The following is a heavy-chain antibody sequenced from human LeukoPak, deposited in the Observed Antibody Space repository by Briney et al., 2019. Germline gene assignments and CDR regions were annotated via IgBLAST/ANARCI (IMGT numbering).Heavy chain of an antibody. J-gene: IGHJ5*02. V-gene: IGHV1-46*01. CDR2: ITPSSGST. CDR1: GYTFTSSY. CDR3: SRRSGGNSGFDP. D-gene: IGHD2-21*02. Sequence: GAPVRVSCRASGYTFTSSYMHWVRQAPGQGLEWMGVITPSSGSTTYAQKFQGRVTMTRDTSTSTVYMELSSLTSEDTAVYFCSRRSGGNSGFDPWGQGTLVTVPS.